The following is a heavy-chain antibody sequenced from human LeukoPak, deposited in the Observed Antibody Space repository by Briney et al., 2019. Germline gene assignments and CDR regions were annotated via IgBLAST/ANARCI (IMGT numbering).Heavy chain of an antibody. V-gene: IGHV4-39*07. CDR3: AREGPYCSSTSCYGRHYYYGMDV. D-gene: IGHD2-2*01. J-gene: IGHJ6*02. CDR1: GGSISSSSYY. CDR2: IYYSGST. Sequence: SETLSLTCTVSGGSISSSSYYWGWIRRPPGKGLEWIGSIYYSGSTYYNPSLKSRVTISVDTSKNQFSLKLSSVTAADTAVYYCAREGPYCSSTSCYGRHYYYGMDVWGQGTTVTVSS.